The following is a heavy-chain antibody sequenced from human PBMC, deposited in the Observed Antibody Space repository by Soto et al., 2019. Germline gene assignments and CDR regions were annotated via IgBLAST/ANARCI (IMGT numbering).Heavy chain of an antibody. D-gene: IGHD2-2*01. Sequence: QVQLVQSGAEVKKPGASVKVSCKASGYTFTNYDFNWVRQATGQGLEWMGWMNPNSGNTGYAQKFQGRVTMTRNTSISTAYMELSSLRSEDTAVYYCATGAEARGRYCSSTSCSDYWGQGTLATVSS. CDR2: MNPNSGNT. CDR3: ATGAEARGRYCSSTSCSDY. CDR1: GYTFTNYD. J-gene: IGHJ4*02. V-gene: IGHV1-8*01.